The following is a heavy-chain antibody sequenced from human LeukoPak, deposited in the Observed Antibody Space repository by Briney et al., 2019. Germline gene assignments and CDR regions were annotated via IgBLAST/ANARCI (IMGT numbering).Heavy chain of an antibody. CDR2: IYNSGNT. CDR1: GVSISSYY. D-gene: IGHD6-19*01. Sequence: SETLSLTCSVSGVSISSYYWSWMRQPPGEALECIGYIYNSGNTNYNPSLKSRVTISLDTSKNQFSLKLSSVTAADTAVYYCARPYRTGWFGAFDIWGQGTMVTVSS. V-gene: IGHV4-59*08. J-gene: IGHJ3*02. CDR3: ARPYRTGWFGAFDI.